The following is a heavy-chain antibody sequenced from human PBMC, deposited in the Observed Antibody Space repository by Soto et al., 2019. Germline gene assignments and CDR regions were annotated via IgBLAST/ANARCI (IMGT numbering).Heavy chain of an antibody. Sequence: QVQLVESGGGVVQPGRSLRLSCAASGFTFSSYAMHWVRQAPGKGLEWVAVISYDGSNKYYADSVKGRFTISRDNSKNTLYLQMNSLRAEDTAVYYCARVWWYFSSTSCRSPRGMDVWGQGTTVTVSS. CDR1: GFTFSSYA. D-gene: IGHD2-2*01. CDR2: ISYDGSNK. CDR3: ARVWWYFSSTSCRSPRGMDV. V-gene: IGHV3-30-3*01. J-gene: IGHJ6*02.